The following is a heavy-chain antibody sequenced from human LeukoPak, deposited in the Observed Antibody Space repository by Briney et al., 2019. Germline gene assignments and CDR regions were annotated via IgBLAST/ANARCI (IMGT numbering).Heavy chain of an antibody. D-gene: IGHD5-18*01. V-gene: IGHV1-18*01. J-gene: IGHJ5*02. CDR3: ARSPTVTARLWEGYNWLDP. CDR1: GYTYDRFD. Sequence: ASVKVSCTASGYTYDRFDINWVRQAPGQGLEWVGWISGYKGDTNYAQTFRGRVTMTTNKSKTSVSMELRSLTPDDTAVYFCARSPTVTARLWEGYNWLDPWGQGTLVTVSS. CDR2: ISGYKGDT.